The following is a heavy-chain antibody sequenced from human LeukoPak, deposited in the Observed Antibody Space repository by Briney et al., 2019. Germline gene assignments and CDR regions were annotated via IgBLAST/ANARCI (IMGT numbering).Heavy chain of an antibody. J-gene: IGHJ4*02. Sequence: SETLSLTCTVSGGSISSSSYYWGWIRQPPGKGLEWIGSIYYSGSTYYNPSLKSRVTISVDTSKNQFSLKLSSVTAADTAVYYCARGRYYFDYWGKGTLVTVSS. CDR1: GGSISSSSYY. CDR3: ARGRYYFDY. CDR2: IYYSGST. V-gene: IGHV4-39*07.